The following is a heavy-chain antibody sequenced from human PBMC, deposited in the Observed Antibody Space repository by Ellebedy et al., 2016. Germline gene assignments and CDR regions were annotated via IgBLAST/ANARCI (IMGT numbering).Heavy chain of an antibody. CDR1: GGSISSSSYY. D-gene: IGHD3-22*01. CDR2: TYYSGRT. Sequence: SETLSLTCTVSGGSISSSSYYWGWIRQPPGKGLEWIGSTYYSGRTYYNPSLKSRVTISVDTSKNQFSLKLSSVTAAETAVYYCARLPYYYDSSGYYSTQYYFDYWGQGTLVTVSS. J-gene: IGHJ4*02. CDR3: ARLPYYYDSSGYYSTQYYFDY. V-gene: IGHV4-39*01.